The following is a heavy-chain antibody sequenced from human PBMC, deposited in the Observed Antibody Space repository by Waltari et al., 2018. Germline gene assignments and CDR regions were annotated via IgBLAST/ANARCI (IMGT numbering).Heavy chain of an antibody. CDR1: GGSFSGYY. CDR2: INHSGST. D-gene: IGHD3-10*01. CDR3: ARVRITMVRGVIDY. Sequence: QVQLQQWGAGLLKPSETLSLTCAVYGGSFSGYYWSWIRQPPGKGLEWIGEINHSGSTNYNPSLKSRVTISVDTSKNQFSLKLSSVTAADTAVYYCARVRITMVRGVIDYWGQGTLVTVSS. V-gene: IGHV4-34*01. J-gene: IGHJ4*02.